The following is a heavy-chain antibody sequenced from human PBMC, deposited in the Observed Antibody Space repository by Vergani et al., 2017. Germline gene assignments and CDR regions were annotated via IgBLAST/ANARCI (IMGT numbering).Heavy chain of an antibody. J-gene: IGHJ4*01. V-gene: IGHV3-23*01. D-gene: IGHD1-20*01. CDR1: GFIFSTYA. Sequence: EVQLLESGGDLVPPGGSLRLSCTASGFIFSTYAMRWVRQAPGKGLEWVSGISASGAPTYYADSVKGRVTISRDNSKNTLYLQMNSLRVEDTAVYYCASAYGRYDWFDYWGQRTLVTVSS. CDR2: ISASGAPT. CDR3: ASAYGRYDWFDY.